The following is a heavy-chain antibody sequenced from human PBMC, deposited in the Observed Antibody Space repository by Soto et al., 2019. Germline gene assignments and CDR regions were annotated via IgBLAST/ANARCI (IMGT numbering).Heavy chain of an antibody. V-gene: IGHV1-69*01. D-gene: IGHD1-1*01. CDR3: ARDHGDRYNTYYYYYYGMDV. CDR2: IIPIFGTA. Sequence: QVQLVQSGAEVKKPGSSVKVSCKASGGTFSSYAISWVRQAPGQGLEWMGGIIPIFGTANYAQKFQGRVTITADESTSTAYMELSSLRSEDTAVYYCARDHGDRYNTYYYYYYGMDVCGQGTTVTVSS. CDR1: GGTFSSYA. J-gene: IGHJ6*02.